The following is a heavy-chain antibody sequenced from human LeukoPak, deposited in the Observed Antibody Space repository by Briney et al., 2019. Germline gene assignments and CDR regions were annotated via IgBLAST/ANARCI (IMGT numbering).Heavy chain of an antibody. J-gene: IGHJ6*02. Sequence: GGSLRLSCAASGFTVSSNYMSWVRQAPGKGLEWVSVIYSGGSTYYADSVKGRFTISRDNSKNTLYLQMNSLRAEDTAVYYCASYSSGWYGFRGDYYYYGMDVWGQGTTVTVSS. D-gene: IGHD6-19*01. CDR2: IYSGGST. CDR3: ASYSSGWYGFRGDYYYYGMDV. V-gene: IGHV3-66*01. CDR1: GFTVSSNY.